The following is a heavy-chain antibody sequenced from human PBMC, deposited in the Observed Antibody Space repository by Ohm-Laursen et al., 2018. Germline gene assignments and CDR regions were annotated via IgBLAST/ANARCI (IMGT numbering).Heavy chain of an antibody. Sequence: SLRLSCTASGFTFRNYVMSWVRQAPGKGLEWVAVIWYDGSNKYYADSVKGRFTISRDNSKNTLYLQMNSLRAEDTAVYYCARVGLAETFDYWGQGTLVTVSS. CDR1: GFTFRNYV. D-gene: IGHD3-16*01. V-gene: IGHV3-33*08. CDR3: ARVGLAETFDY. J-gene: IGHJ4*02. CDR2: IWYDGSNK.